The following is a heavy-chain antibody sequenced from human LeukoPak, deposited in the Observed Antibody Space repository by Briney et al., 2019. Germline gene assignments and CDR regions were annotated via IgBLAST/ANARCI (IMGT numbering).Heavy chain of an antibody. Sequence: PSETLALPCTVSGGPLSSSRYYWGWIRQPPGKGLEWIGSIYYSENTYYNPSLNSRVTISVDTSKNQFSLKLSSVAAADTALYYCARRNYDILTGPAEFDDWGQGTLVTVSS. J-gene: IGHJ4*02. CDR1: GGPLSSSRYY. V-gene: IGHV4-39*01. CDR2: IYYSENT. CDR3: ARRNYDILTGPAEFDD. D-gene: IGHD3-9*01.